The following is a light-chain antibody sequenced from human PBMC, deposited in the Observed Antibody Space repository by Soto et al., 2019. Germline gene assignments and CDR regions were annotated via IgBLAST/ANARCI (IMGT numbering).Light chain of an antibody. V-gene: IGLV2-14*01. CDR1: SNDVGNFNY. CDR2: EVS. J-gene: IGLJ3*02. CDR3: SSNTTSTTVM. Sequence: QSALTQPASVSGSPGQSITISCTGTSNDVGNFNYVSWYQQHPGKAPKLMIYEVSNRPSGVSNRFSGSKSGNTASLTISGLQAEDEADYYCSSNTTSTTVMFGGGTKLTVL.